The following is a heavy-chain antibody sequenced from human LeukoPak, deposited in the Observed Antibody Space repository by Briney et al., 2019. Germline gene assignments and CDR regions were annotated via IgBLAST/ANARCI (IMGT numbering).Heavy chain of an antibody. Sequence: GSLRLSCEASGFTFSNAWMSWVRQAPGKGMEWVGRIKSKSDGGTTEYAAPVEGRFTISRDDSKTTLYLQMNSLKTEDTAVYYCTRVTAYYYYGMDVWGQGTTVTVSS. V-gene: IGHV3-15*01. D-gene: IGHD2-21*02. CDR2: IKSKSDGGTT. CDR3: TRVTAYYYYGMDV. J-gene: IGHJ6*02. CDR1: GFTFSNAW.